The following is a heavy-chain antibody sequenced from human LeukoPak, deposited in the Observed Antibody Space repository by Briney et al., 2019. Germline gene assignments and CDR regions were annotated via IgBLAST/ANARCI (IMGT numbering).Heavy chain of an antibody. Sequence: GGSLRLSCAASGFTFRSYWMDWVRQAPGKGLEWVSRINSDGSSTSYADSVKGRFTISRDDAKNTLYLQMNSLRAEDTAVYYCARDSGDYEASQAIDYWGQGTLVTVSS. J-gene: IGHJ4*02. V-gene: IGHV3-74*01. CDR3: ARDSGDYEASQAIDY. CDR1: GFTFRSYW. CDR2: INSDGSST. D-gene: IGHD3-22*01.